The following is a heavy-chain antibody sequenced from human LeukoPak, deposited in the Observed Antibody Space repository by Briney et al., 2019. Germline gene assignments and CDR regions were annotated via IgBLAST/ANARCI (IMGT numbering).Heavy chain of an antibody. CDR2: INEDGSEM. Sequence: GGSLRLSCAASGFTFSSYWMTWVRQAPGKGLEWVANINEDGSEMYHVDSVKGRFTISRDNTKNSLFLQMNSQRAEDTAVYYCARGVYALDIWGQGTMVTVSS. CDR3: ARGVYALDI. V-gene: IGHV3-7*03. J-gene: IGHJ3*02. CDR1: GFTFSSYW.